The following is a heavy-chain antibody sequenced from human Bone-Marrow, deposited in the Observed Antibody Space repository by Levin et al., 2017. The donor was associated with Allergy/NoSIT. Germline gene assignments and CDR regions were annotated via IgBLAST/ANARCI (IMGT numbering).Heavy chain of an antibody. CDR1: GFTVSNNF. CDR2: IYSGGGV. Sequence: PGESLKISCAVSGFTVSNNFMIWYRQAPGKGLEWVSLIYSGGGVYYADSVKGRFTISRDSSKNTLYLQMNSLRAEDTAVYYCARDRHCISNTCYGAWGQGTLVTVSS. J-gene: IGHJ5*02. V-gene: IGHV3-53*01. CDR3: ARDRHCISNTCYGA. D-gene: IGHD2/OR15-2a*01.